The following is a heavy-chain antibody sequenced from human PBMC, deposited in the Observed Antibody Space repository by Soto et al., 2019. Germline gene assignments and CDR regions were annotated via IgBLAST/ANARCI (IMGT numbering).Heavy chain of an antibody. J-gene: IGHJ3*02. Sequence: EVQLVESGGGLVQPGGSLRLSCAASGFTVSSNYMSWVRQAPGKGLEWVSVIYSGGSTYYADSVKGRFTISRDNSKNTLYLQMNSRRAEDTAVYYCARDHPPHYGDYGVNAFDIWGQGTMVTVSS. CDR3: ARDHPPHYGDYGVNAFDI. D-gene: IGHD4-17*01. V-gene: IGHV3-66*01. CDR1: GFTVSSNY. CDR2: IYSGGST.